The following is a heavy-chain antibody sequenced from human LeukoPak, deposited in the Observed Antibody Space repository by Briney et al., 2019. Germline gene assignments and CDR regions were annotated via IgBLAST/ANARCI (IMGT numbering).Heavy chain of an antibody. CDR1: GGSISSHY. CDR3: ARGVRSTPLRGYYYYYYMDV. Sequence: SETLSLTCTVSGGSISSHYWSWIRQPPGKGLEWIGYIYYSGSTNYNPSLKSRVTISVDTSKNQFSLKLSSVTAADTAVYYCARGVRSTPLRGYYYYYYMDVWGKGTTVTVSS. D-gene: IGHD2-2*01. CDR2: IYYSGST. V-gene: IGHV4-59*11. J-gene: IGHJ6*03.